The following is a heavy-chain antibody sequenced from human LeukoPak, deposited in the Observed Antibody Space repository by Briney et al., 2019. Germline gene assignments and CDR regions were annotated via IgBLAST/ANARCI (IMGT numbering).Heavy chain of an antibody. V-gene: IGHV3-30*19. CDR2: ISHDGNTK. CDR3: ARDPVVAAPDYFDY. Sequence: GRSLRLSCAASGFIFSNYGFHWVRQAPGKGLEWVAVISHDGNTKYYADSLRGRFTVSRDNSKNTLYLQMNSLRAEDTAVFYCARDPVVAAPDYFDYWGQGTLVTVSS. D-gene: IGHD2-15*01. CDR1: GFIFSNYG. J-gene: IGHJ4*02.